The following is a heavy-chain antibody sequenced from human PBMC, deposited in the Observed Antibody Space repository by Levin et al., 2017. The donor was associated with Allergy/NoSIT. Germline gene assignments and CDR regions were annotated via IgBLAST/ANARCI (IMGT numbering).Heavy chain of an antibody. J-gene: IGHJ4*02. V-gene: IGHV4-31*03. CDR3: AREDGSTFDF. Sequence: KPSETLSLTCTVSGGSISGGGYHWTWIRQHPEKGLEWIGYIYYSGSTFYNPSLKSRLMISVDTSKNQFSLNVSSVTAADTDVYYCAREDGSTFDFWGQGALVTVAS. D-gene: IGHD2-2*03. CDR2: IYYSGST. CDR1: GGSISGGGYH.